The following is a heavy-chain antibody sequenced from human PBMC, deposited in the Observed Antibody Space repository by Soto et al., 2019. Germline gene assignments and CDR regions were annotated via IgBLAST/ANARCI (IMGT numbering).Heavy chain of an antibody. Sequence: QLQLQESGSGLVKPSQTLSLTCAVSGVSISSGGYSWSWIRQPPGKGLEWLGYIYQSGSTYYTPSLKSRVTISVDRSKNQFSLKLSSVTAADTVVYYCASRDGYKIDWYFDLWGRGTLVTVSS. CDR3: ASRDGYKIDWYFDL. CDR2: IYQSGST. D-gene: IGHD5-12*01. CDR1: GVSISSGGYS. J-gene: IGHJ2*01. V-gene: IGHV4-30-2*01.